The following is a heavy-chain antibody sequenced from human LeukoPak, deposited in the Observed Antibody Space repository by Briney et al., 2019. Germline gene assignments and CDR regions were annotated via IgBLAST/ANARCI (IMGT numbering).Heavy chain of an antibody. CDR1: GGSMNSGSYY. J-gene: IGHJ5*02. Sequence: PSETLSLTCTVSGGSMNSGSYYWSWIRQPAGKGLEWIGRIYTSGSTNYNPSLKSRVTISVDTSKNQFSLKLSSVTAADTAVYYCAGGYSSSYNWFDPWGQGTLVTVSS. CDR2: IYTSGST. V-gene: IGHV4-61*02. CDR3: AGGYSSSYNWFDP. D-gene: IGHD6-6*01.